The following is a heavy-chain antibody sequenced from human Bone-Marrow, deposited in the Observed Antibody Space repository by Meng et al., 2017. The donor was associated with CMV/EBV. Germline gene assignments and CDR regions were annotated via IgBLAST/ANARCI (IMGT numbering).Heavy chain of an antibody. V-gene: IGHV4-39*07. D-gene: IGHD4-17*01. CDR3: ASELGGGDYAY. Sequence: QPDVQGAGPGLGKPLETLSLTCTCSGGSISSSSYYWGWIRQPPGKGLEWIGSIYYSGSTNYNPSLKSRVTMSVDTSKNQFSLKLSSVTAADTAVYYCASELGGGDYAYWGQGTLVTVSS. CDR1: GGSISSSSYY. CDR2: IYYSGST. J-gene: IGHJ4*02.